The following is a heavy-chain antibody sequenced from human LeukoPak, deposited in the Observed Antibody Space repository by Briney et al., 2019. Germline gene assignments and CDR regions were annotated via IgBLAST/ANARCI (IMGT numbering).Heavy chain of an antibody. Sequence: SETLSLTRTVSGGSLSSYYWSWLRQPPAKGLDWIGYIYYSGSTNYHPSLKSRLTISVDTSKNQFSLKLSSVTAADTAVYYCARHEYSSSFWCDPWGGGTLVSVSS. CDR2: IYYSGST. CDR1: GGSLSSYY. V-gene: IGHV4-59*08. J-gene: IGHJ5*02. CDR3: ARHEYSSSFWCDP. D-gene: IGHD6-6*01.